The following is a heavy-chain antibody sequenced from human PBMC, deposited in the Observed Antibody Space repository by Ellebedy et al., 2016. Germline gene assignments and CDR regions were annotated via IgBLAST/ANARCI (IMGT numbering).Heavy chain of an antibody. Sequence: GESLKISXVGSGFTFSRYAVHWVRQAPGKGLDWVAGISDDGNDEYYTDSAKGRFTISRDNSKIRVYLKMNSLRVEDTAVYYCAKVRSPDLYQNSPMDVWGQGTTVTVSS. V-gene: IGHV3-30*04. CDR1: GFTFSRYA. J-gene: IGHJ6*02. CDR2: ISDDGNDE. CDR3: AKVRSPDLYQNSPMDV. D-gene: IGHD1-14*01.